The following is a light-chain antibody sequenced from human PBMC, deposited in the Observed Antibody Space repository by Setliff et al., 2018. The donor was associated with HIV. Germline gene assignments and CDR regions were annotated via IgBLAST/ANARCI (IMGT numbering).Light chain of an antibody. Sequence: QSVLTQPASVSGSPGQSINRSCTGSSSDVGSPLSSVSWYQQNPGEVPKLLIYEVTRRPSGISDRFSGSKSDNKASLTISGLQTEDEADYYCCSYGSGDIWIFGGGTKVTVL. CDR1: SSDVGSPLSS. J-gene: IGLJ2*01. CDR3: CSYGSGDIWI. CDR2: EVT. V-gene: IGLV2-23*02.